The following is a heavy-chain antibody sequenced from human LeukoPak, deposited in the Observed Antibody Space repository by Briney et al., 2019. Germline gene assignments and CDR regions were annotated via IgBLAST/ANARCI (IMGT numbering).Heavy chain of an antibody. CDR3: ATASLRFLEWLSPST. J-gene: IGHJ5*02. D-gene: IGHD3-3*01. V-gene: IGHV1-24*01. Sequence: ASVKVSCTVSGYTLTELSMHWVRQAPGKGLEWMGGFDPEDGETIYAQKFQGRVTMTEDTSTDTAYMELSSLRSEDTAVYYCATASLRFLEWLSPSTWGQGTLVTVSS. CDR1: GYTLTELS. CDR2: FDPEDGET.